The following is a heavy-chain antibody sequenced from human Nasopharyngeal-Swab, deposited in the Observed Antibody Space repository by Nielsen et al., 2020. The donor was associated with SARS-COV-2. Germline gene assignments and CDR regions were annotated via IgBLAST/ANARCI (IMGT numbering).Heavy chain of an antibody. CDR1: GYSFTSYW. V-gene: IGHV5-10-1*01. CDR2: IDPSDSYT. CDR3: ARRPVAAGYYYGMDV. D-gene: IGHD6-19*01. J-gene: IGHJ6*02. Sequence: ESLKISCKGSGYSFTSYWISWVRQMPGKGLEWMGRIDPSDSYTNYSPSFQGHVTISADKSISTAYLQWSSLKASDTAMYYCARRPVAAGYYYGMDVWGQGTTVTVSS.